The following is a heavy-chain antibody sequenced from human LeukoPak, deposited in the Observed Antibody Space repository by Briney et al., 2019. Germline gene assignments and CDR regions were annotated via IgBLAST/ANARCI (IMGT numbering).Heavy chain of an antibody. V-gene: IGHV4-34*01. D-gene: IGHD2-15*01. J-gene: IGHJ3*02. CDR2: IYYSGST. CDR1: GGSFSGYY. Sequence: SETLSLTCAVYGGSFSGYYWSWIRQPPGKGLEWIGSIYYSGSTYYNPSLRSRVTISVDTSKNQFSLKLSSVTAADTAVYYCARPRRYCSGGSCPQAAFDIWGQGTMVTVSS. CDR3: ARPRRYCSGGSCPQAAFDI.